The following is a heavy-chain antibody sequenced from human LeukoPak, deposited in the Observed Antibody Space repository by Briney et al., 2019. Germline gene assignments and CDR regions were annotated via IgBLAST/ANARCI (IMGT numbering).Heavy chain of an antibody. V-gene: IGHV3-48*01. CDR3: ARDRGDGYNLRAFDI. J-gene: IGHJ3*02. CDR1: GFTFSSYS. D-gene: IGHD5-24*01. CDR2: ISSSSSTI. Sequence: GGSLRLSCAASGFTFSSYSMNWVRQAPGKGLEWVSYISSSSSTIYYADSVKGRFTISRDNAKNSLYLQMNSLRAEDTAVYYCARDRGDGYNLRAFDIWGQGTMVTVSS.